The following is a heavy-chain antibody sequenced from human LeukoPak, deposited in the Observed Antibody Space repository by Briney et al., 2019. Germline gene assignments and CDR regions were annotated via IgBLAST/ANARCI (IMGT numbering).Heavy chain of an antibody. CDR3: ARQVYSSSWSYYFDY. CDR1: GGSISSGGYY. CDR2: IYHSGST. V-gene: IGHV4-30-2*02. D-gene: IGHD6-13*01. Sequence: SQTLSLTCTVSGGSISSGGYYWSWIRQPPGKGLEWIGYIYHSGSTYYNPSLKSRVTISVDRSKNQFSLKLSSVTPADTAVYYCARQVYSSSWSYYFDYWGQGILVTVSS. J-gene: IGHJ4*02.